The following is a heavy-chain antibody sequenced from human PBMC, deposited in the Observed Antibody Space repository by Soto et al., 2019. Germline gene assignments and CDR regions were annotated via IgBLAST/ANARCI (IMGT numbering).Heavy chain of an antibody. CDR2: IIPIFGTA. D-gene: IGHD1-26*01. CDR3: AGHSGSSPEGRYYSGMDV. V-gene: IGHV1-69*12. CDR1: GGTFSSYA. Sequence: QVQLVQSGAEVKKPGSSVKVSCKASGGTFSSYAISWVRQAPGQGLEWMGGIIPIFGTADYAQKCQGRVTITADDSTSTAYMELSSLRSEDTAVYYCAGHSGSSPEGRYYSGMDVWGQGTTVTVSS. J-gene: IGHJ6*02.